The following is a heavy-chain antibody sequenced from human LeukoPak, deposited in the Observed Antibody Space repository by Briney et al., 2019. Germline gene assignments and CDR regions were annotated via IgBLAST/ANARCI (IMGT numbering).Heavy chain of an antibody. CDR2: INHSGST. Sequence: LETLSLTCAVYGGSFSGYYWSWIRQPPGKGLEWIGEINHSGSTNYNPSLKSRVTISVDTSKNQFSLKLSSVTAADTAVYFCARGPPTDYYDSSGFYYVFDYWGQGTLVTVSS. D-gene: IGHD3-22*01. V-gene: IGHV4-34*01. J-gene: IGHJ4*02. CDR3: ARGPPTDYYDSSGFYYVFDY. CDR1: GGSFSGYY.